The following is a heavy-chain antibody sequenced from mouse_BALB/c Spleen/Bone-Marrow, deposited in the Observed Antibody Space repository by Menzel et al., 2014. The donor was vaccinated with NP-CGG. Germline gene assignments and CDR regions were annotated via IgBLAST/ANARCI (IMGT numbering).Heavy chain of an antibody. CDR3: ARMGRLRRGDY. CDR1: GYAFSSSW. J-gene: IGHJ2*01. D-gene: IGHD2-4*01. V-gene: IGHV1-82*01. CDR2: IYPGDGDT. Sequence: QVQLQQPGPELVKPGASVKISCKASGYAFSSSWMNWVKQRPGQGLEWIGRIYPGDGDTNYNGKFKGKATLTADKSSSTAYMQLSSLTSVDPAVYFCARMGRLRRGDYWGQGTTLTVSS.